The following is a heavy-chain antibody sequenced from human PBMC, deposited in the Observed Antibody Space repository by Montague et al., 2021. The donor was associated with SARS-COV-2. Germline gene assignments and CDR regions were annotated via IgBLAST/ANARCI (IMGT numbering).Heavy chain of an antibody. CDR3: ATVRSSGWESDYYYSGMDV. V-gene: IGHV4-39*01. J-gene: IGHJ6*02. CDR2: IYYSAST. Sequence: SETLSLTCTVSGGSISSSSYYWGWIRQPPGKGLEWNGSIYYSASTNSNPSLKIRITISVDTTKYPFSLNLSSVTAADTAVYYCATVRSSGWESDYYYSGMDVWGHGTTVTVSS. CDR1: GGSISSSSYY. D-gene: IGHD6-19*01.